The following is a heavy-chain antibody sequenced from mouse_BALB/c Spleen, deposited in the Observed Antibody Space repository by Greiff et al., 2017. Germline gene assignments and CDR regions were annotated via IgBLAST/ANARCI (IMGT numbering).Heavy chain of an antibody. J-gene: IGHJ2*01. CDR1: GYTFTSYY. CDR2: INPSNGGT. V-gene: IGHV1S81*02. D-gene: IGHD1-1*01. CDR3: TRSPLYGYFDY. Sequence: QVQLQQPGAELVKPGASVKLSCKASGYTFTSYYMYWVKQRPGQGLEWIGGINPSNGGTNFNEKFKSKATLTVDKSSSTAYMQLSSLTSEDSAVYYCTRSPLYGYFDYWGQGTTLTVSS.